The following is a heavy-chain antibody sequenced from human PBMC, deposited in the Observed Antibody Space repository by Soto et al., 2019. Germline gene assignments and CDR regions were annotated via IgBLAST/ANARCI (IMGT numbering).Heavy chain of an antibody. Sequence: SETLSLTCTVSGGSISSGDNYWSWIRQPPGKGLEWIAYIYYSGSTYYTPSLKSRVTISLDTSKNQFSLKLSSVTAADTAVYYCARARIGRGQLLYNNYHYYYGMDVWGQGTTVTVSS. CDR2: IYYSGST. V-gene: IGHV4-30-4*01. D-gene: IGHD3-10*01. J-gene: IGHJ6*02. CDR1: GGSISSGDNY. CDR3: ARARIGRGQLLYNNYHYYYGMDV.